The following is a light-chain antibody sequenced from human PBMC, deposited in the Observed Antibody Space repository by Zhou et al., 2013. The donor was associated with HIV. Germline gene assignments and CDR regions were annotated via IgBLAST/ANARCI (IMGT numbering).Light chain of an antibody. V-gene: IGKV1-27*01. CDR3: QNYNSATALT. Sequence: DIQMTQSPSSLSASVGDRVTITCRASQSISSYLNWYQQKPGKAPKLLIYAASTLQSGVPSRFSGGGSGTVFTLTISTLQPEDVATYYCQNYNSATALTFGGGTKVEIK. CDR1: QSISSY. J-gene: IGKJ4*01. CDR2: AAS.